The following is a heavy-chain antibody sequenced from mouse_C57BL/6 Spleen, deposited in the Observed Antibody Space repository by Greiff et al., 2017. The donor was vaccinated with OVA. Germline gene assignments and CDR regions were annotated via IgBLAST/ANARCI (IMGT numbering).Heavy chain of an antibody. CDR1: GFTFSDYG. CDR2: ISNLAYSI. Sequence: EVMLVESGGGLVQPGGSLKLSCAASGFTFSDYGMAWVRQAPRKGPEWVAFISNLAYSIYYADTVTGRFTISRENAKNTLYLEMSSLRSEDTAMYYCARHKGHWYFDVWGTGTTVTVSS. V-gene: IGHV5-15*04. CDR3: ARHKGHWYFDV. J-gene: IGHJ1*03.